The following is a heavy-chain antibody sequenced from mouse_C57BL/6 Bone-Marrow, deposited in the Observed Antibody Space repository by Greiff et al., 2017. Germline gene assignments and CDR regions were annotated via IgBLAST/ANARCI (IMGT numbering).Heavy chain of an antibody. J-gene: IGHJ1*03. D-gene: IGHD1-1*01. CDR3: ARGVYYGSSYWYFDV. CDR2: INPNNGGT. CDR1: GYTFTDYN. V-gene: IGHV1-22*01. Sequence: VHVKQSGPELVKPGASVKMSCKASGYTFTDYNMHWVKQSHGKSLEWIGYINPNNGGTSYNQKFKGKATLTVNKSSSTAYMELRSLTSEDSAVYYCARGVYYGSSYWYFDVWGTGTTVTVSS.